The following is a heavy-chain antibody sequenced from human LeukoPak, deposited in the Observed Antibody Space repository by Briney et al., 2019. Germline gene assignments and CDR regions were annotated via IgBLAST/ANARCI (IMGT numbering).Heavy chain of an antibody. V-gene: IGHV1-2*02. Sequence: GASVKVSCKASGYSFTSHYMHWVRQAPGQGLEWMGWINPNSGGTNYAQKFQGRVTMTRDTSISTAYMELGRLRSDDTAVYYCARASLPYCSGGSCYPFDYWGQGTLVAVSS. CDR2: INPNSGGT. CDR1: GYSFTSHY. J-gene: IGHJ4*02. CDR3: ARASLPYCSGGSCYPFDY. D-gene: IGHD2-15*01.